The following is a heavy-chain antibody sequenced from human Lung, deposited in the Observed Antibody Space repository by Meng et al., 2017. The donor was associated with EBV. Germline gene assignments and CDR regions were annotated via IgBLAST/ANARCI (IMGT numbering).Heavy chain of an antibody. V-gene: IGHV1-8*01. Sequence: QWRLGQSGAGVKKPGASVKVSCKASGYTLTSYDINWVRQGTGQGLEWMGWMNPNRGTTGYAQKFQGRVTMTRNISKSTAYMDLSSLRSEDTAVYYCATGVADFEYWGQGTLVTVSS. D-gene: IGHD6-19*01. CDR2: MNPNRGTT. CDR1: GYTLTSYD. CDR3: ATGVADFEY. J-gene: IGHJ4*02.